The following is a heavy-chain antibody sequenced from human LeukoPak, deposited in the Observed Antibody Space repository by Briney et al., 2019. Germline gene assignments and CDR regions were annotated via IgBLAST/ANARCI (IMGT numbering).Heavy chain of an antibody. CDR2: LSWDSGST. CDR3: AKDQRKGQLALMDV. Sequence: GGAPRVSSVASGFTFVDSAPRWGRQALGEGLWWVSRLSWDSGSTGSADSVRGRFTISRDNAKNSLYRQMNSLRAEDTALYYCAKDQRKGQLALMDVWGKGTTVTVSS. V-gene: IGHV3-9*01. CDR1: GFTFVDSA. D-gene: IGHD6-13*01. J-gene: IGHJ6*04.